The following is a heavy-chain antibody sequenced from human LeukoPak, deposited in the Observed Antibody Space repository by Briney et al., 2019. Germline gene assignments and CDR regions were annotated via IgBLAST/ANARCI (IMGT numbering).Heavy chain of an antibody. V-gene: IGHV5-51*01. CDR2: IYPGDSDT. CDR1: GYSFTSYW. Sequence: NLGESLKISCKGSGYSFTSYWIGWVRQMPGKGLEWMGIIYPGDSDTRYSPSFQGQVTISADKSISTAYLQWSSLKASDTAMYYCARHGSRLQWELDYWGQGTLVTVSS. J-gene: IGHJ4*02. CDR3: ARHGSRLQWELDY. D-gene: IGHD5-24*01.